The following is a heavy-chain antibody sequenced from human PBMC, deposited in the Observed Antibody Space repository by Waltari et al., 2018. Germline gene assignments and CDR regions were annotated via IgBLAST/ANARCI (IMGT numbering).Heavy chain of an antibody. J-gene: IGHJ3*02. CDR2: TYYRSKWYN. D-gene: IGHD2-8*01. Sequence: WVRQAPGQGLEWMGRTYYRSKWYNDYAVSVKSRITINPDTSKNQFSLQLNSVTPEDTAVYYCASSGYCTNGVCAFDIWGQGTMVTVSS. CDR3: ASSGYCTNGVCAFDI. V-gene: IGHV6-1*01.